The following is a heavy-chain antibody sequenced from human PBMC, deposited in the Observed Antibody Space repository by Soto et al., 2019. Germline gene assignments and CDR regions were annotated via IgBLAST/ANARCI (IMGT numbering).Heavy chain of an antibody. V-gene: IGHV1-69*12. J-gene: IGHJ6*02. CDR1: GGTFSTYA. CDR3: ARGEYDVVVLAGTSRGYRAAYHGMDV. Sequence: QDHLVQSGAAVKKPASSVKISCRSTGGTFSTYAFSWVRQAPGQGLEWMGDIIPMFATPSYAQKYQGRVTITAEDSRRTAYMEVTSLSSNDTAVYFCARGEYDVVVLAGTSRGYRAAYHGMDVWGQGTSVTVSS. D-gene: IGHD2-15*01. CDR2: IIPMFATP.